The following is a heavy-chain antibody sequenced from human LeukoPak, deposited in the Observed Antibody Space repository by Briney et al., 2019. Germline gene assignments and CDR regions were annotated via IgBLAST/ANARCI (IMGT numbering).Heavy chain of an antibody. V-gene: IGHV3-7*01. Sequence: GSLRLSCSASGFTFSNYAMHLVRQAPGEGLEWVANIKQDGSEKYYVDSVKGRFTISRDNAKNSLYLQMNSLRAEDTAVYYCAREGAVVDYWGQGTLVTVSS. CDR3: AREGAVVDY. D-gene: IGHD6-19*01. CDR1: GFTFSNYA. CDR2: IKQDGSEK. J-gene: IGHJ4*02.